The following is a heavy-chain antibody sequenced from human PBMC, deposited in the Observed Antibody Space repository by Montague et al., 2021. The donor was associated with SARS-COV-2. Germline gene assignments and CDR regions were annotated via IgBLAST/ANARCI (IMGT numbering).Heavy chain of an antibody. CDR2: TYYRSEWYS. J-gene: IGHJ4*02. CDR1: GDSVSTNSGT. CDR3: ARAERGSCGDGNCYQYFFNY. D-gene: IGHD2-15*01. V-gene: IGHV6-1*01. Sequence: CAISGDSVSTNSGTWNWVRLSPSRGLEWLGRTYYRSEWYSDYSASVKSRISINPDTSKNRFSLQLNSVTPEDTAVYYCARAERGSCGDGNCYQYFFNYWGQGTLVTVSS.